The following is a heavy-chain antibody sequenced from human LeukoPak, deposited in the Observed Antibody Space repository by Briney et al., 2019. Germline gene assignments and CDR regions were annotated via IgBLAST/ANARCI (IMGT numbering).Heavy chain of an antibody. V-gene: IGHV1-69*05. Sequence: SVKVSCKASGGTFRSYAISWVRQAPGQGLEWMGRIIPVFGTRNYAQKFQGRVTIITDESTSTAYMELSSLRSEDTAVYYCARDTRRQSSSGYYLMDAFDIWGQGTMVTVSS. CDR3: ARDTRRQSSSGYYLMDAFDI. D-gene: IGHD3-22*01. J-gene: IGHJ3*02. CDR1: GGTFRSYA. CDR2: IIPVFGTR.